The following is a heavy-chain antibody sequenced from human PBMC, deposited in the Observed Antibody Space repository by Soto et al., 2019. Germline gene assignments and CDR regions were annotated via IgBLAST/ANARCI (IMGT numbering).Heavy chain of an antibody. J-gene: IGHJ4*02. V-gene: IGHV1-3*01. Sequence: ASVKVSCKTSGYSFTSYAMHWVRQAPGQRLEWLGWINADNGDTKYSQKFSGRVTITRDTSANTAFMELSSLRSEDTAVYYCARSGVVPAAIGAYSSSYFDYWGQGTLVTVSS. CDR1: GYSFTSYA. CDR2: INADNGDT. D-gene: IGHD2-2*02. CDR3: ARSGVVPAAIGAYSSSYFDY.